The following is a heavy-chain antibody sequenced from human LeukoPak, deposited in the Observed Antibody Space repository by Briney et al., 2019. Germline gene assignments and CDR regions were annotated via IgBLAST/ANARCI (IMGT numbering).Heavy chain of an antibody. CDR2: ISGSGGRT. CDR1: GFPFSSYA. CDR3: AKGYYDYVWGSYYFDY. V-gene: IGHV3-23*01. D-gene: IGHD3-16*01. Sequence: GESLRLSCAAPGFPFSSYAMSWVPQAPGKGLEWVSAISGSGGRTYYADSVKGRFTVSRDNSRATLYLQMNSLRAEDTAVYYCAKGYYDYVWGSYYFDYWGQGTLVSVSS. J-gene: IGHJ4*02.